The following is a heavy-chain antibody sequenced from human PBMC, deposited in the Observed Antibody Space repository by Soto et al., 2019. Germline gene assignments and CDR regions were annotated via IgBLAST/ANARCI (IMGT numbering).Heavy chain of an antibody. CDR2: IYSGGST. Sequence: GGSLRLSCAASGFTVSSNYMSWVRQAPGKGLEWVSVIYSGGSTYYADSVKGRFTISRDNSKNTLYLQMNSLRAEDTAVYYCARDLRQFLMVYAIESRSGGMDVWGKGSTVTVSS. J-gene: IGHJ6*03. D-gene: IGHD2-8*01. CDR3: ARDLRQFLMVYAIESRSGGMDV. CDR1: GFTVSSNY. V-gene: IGHV3-66*01.